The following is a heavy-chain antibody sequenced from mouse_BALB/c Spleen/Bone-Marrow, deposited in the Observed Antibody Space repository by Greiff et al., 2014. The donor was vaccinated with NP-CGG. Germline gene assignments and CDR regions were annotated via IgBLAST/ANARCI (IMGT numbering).Heavy chain of an antibody. V-gene: IGHV1-39*01. CDR1: GYPFTDYN. J-gene: IGHJ3*01. CDR2: IDPSYGGT. Sequence: VQLQQSGPELEKPGASVKMSCKASGYPFTDYNMNWVKQSNGKSLEWIGNIDPSYGGTTYNQKFKGKATLTVDKSSSTVYMQLKSLTSEDSAVYYCARGHDGYRTWFAYWGQGTLVTVSA. D-gene: IGHD2-3*01. CDR3: ARGHDGYRTWFAY.